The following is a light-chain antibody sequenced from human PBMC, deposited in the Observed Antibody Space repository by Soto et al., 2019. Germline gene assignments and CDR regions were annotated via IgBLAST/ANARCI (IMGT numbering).Light chain of an antibody. CDR2: EVT. Sequence: QSALTQPPSASGSPGQSVTISCTGTSRDVGGYKYVSWYQQHPGKAPKLIIYEVTKRPSGVPDRFSASKSDNTASLTVSGLQAEDEADYYCSSFAGTSDVGVFGNGTKVTVL. J-gene: IGLJ1*01. V-gene: IGLV2-8*01. CDR3: SSFAGTSDVGV. CDR1: SRDVGGYKY.